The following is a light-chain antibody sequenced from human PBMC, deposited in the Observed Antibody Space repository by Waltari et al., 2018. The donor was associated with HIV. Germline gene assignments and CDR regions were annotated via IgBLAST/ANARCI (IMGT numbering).Light chain of an antibody. CDR1: ISHIGSKT. J-gene: IGLJ1*01. V-gene: IGLV1-44*01. CDR2: RDV. CDR3: AAWDDSLNSYV. Sequence: SVLTQSPSASGTPGQRVIISCSGTISHIGSKTVNWYRQLPGTAPKLLIYRDVKRPSGVPDRFSGSKSGTSASLAISGLQSEDEADYYCAAWDDSLNSYVFGPGTKVTVL.